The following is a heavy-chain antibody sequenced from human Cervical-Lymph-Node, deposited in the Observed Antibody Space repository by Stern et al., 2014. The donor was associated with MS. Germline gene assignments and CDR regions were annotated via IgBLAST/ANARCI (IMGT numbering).Heavy chain of an antibody. CDR3: ARHQPGGDHTALDS. J-gene: IGHJ4*02. CDR1: GFTFSSYW. D-gene: IGHD5-18*01. Sequence: EVQLVESGAEVKKPGESLKISCKVSGFTFSSYWIALVRQMPGKGLELMGIIFPRDSDTTSSPSFQGEVTFSADKSISTAYLQWSCLKASDTAMYYCARHQPGGDHTALDSWGQGTLVTVSS. CDR2: IFPRDSDT. V-gene: IGHV5-51*01.